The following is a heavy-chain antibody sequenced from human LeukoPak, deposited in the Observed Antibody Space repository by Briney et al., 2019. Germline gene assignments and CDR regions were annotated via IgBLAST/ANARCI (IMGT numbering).Heavy chain of an antibody. CDR1: GFTFSSYG. CDR3: AGGYSSGWYPDAFDI. J-gene: IGHJ3*02. Sequence: PGGTLRLSCAASGFTFSSYGMSWVRQAPGKGLEWVSYISSSGSTIYYADSVKGRFTISRDNAKNSLYLQMNSLRAEDTAVYYCAGGYSSGWYPDAFDIWGQGTMVTVSS. V-gene: IGHV3-48*04. CDR2: ISSSGSTI. D-gene: IGHD6-19*01.